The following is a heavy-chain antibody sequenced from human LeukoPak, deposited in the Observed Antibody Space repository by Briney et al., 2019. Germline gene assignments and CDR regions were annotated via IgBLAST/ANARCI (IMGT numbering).Heavy chain of an antibody. Sequence: GGSLRLSCAASGFTFSSYGMSWVRQAPGKGLEWVSAISGSGGSTYYADSVKGRFTISRDNSKNTLYLQMNSLRAEDTAVYYCAKERLAYCGGDCQDFDYWGQGTLVTVSS. CDR1: GFTFSSYG. CDR2: ISGSGGST. J-gene: IGHJ4*02. V-gene: IGHV3-23*01. CDR3: AKERLAYCGGDCQDFDY. D-gene: IGHD2-21*02.